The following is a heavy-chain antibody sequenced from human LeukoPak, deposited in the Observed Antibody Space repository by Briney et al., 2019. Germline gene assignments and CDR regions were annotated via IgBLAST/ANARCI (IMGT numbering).Heavy chain of an antibody. CDR2: ISAYNGNT. Sequence: GASVKVSCKASGYTFTSYGISWVRQAPGQGLEWMGWISAYNGNTNYAQKLQGRVTMTTDTSTSTVYMELRSLRSDDTAVYYCARGWVRGVIAYYYYGMDVWGKGTTVTVSS. J-gene: IGHJ6*04. CDR1: GYTFTSYG. V-gene: IGHV1-18*04. CDR3: ARGWVRGVIAYYYYGMDV. D-gene: IGHD3-10*01.